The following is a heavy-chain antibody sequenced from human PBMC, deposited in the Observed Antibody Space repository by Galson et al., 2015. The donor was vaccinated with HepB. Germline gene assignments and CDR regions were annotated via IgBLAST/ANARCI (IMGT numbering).Heavy chain of an antibody. V-gene: IGHV4-39*01. Sequence: SETLSLTCTVSGGSTGTGSSSYYWGWIRQPPGKGLEWIGSIYYNGNTYYNPSLKTRVTMSVDTSKNQFSLRLTSLTAADTAVYHCVRHDIAEAGAPFDYWGQGTLVTVSS. CDR3: VRHDIAEAGAPFDY. D-gene: IGHD6-13*01. J-gene: IGHJ4*02. CDR1: GGSTGTGSSSYY. CDR2: IYYNGNT.